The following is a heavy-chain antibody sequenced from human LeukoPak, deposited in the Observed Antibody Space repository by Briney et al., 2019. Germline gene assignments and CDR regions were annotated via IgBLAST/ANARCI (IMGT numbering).Heavy chain of an antibody. CDR3: TRDET. V-gene: IGHV3-7*01. Sequence: PGGSLRLSCAASGFAFSSSWMSWVRQAPGKGLEWVANINQDGSEKYYVESVKGRFTISRDNAKNSLYLQMNSLRAEDTALYYCTRDETWGQGTLVTVSS. CDR2: INQDGSEK. J-gene: IGHJ4*02. CDR1: GFAFSSSW.